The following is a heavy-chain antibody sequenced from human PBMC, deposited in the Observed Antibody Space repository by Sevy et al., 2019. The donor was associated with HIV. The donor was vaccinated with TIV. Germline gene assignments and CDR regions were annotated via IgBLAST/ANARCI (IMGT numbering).Heavy chain of an antibody. D-gene: IGHD2-15*01. Sequence: GGSLRLSCAASGFTFSDYYMSWIRQAPGKGLEWVSYISSSSSYTNYADSVKGRFTISRDNAKNSLYLQMNSLRAEDTAVYYCARDSVDIVVVVAATSDAFDIWGQGTMVTVSS. CDR2: ISSSSSYT. CDR3: ARDSVDIVVVVAATSDAFDI. V-gene: IGHV3-11*06. J-gene: IGHJ3*02. CDR1: GFTFSDYY.